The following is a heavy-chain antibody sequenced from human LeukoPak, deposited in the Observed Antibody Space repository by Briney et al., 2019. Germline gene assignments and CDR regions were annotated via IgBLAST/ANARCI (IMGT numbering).Heavy chain of an antibody. CDR1: GLTFSDYY. V-gene: IGHV3-11*04. D-gene: IGHD3-10*01. Sequence: GGSLRLSCTASGLTFSDYYMSWIRQAPGKGLEWVSYISHGGSSISYADSLKGRFTVSRDNAKNSLYLQMNSLRAEDTAVYYCASGYGSGSYYNRNYFDYWGQGTLVTVSS. CDR3: ASGYGSGSYYNRNYFDY. CDR2: ISHGGSSI. J-gene: IGHJ4*02.